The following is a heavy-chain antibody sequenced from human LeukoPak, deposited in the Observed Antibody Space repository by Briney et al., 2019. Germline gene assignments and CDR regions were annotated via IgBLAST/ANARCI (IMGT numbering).Heavy chain of an antibody. Sequence: SETLSLTCAVYGGSFSGYYWSWIRQPPGKGLEWIGEINHSGSTNYNPSLKSRVTISVDTSKNQFSLKLSSVTAADTAVYYCARDLDYDSSGYYLVLPTWGQGTLVTVSS. CDR1: GGSFSGYY. CDR2: INHSGST. CDR3: ARDLDYDSSGYYLVLPT. D-gene: IGHD3-22*01. J-gene: IGHJ5*02. V-gene: IGHV4-34*01.